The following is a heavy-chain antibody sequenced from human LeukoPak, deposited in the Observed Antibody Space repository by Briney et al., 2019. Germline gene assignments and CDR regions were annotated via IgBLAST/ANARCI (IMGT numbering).Heavy chain of an antibody. Sequence: PGRSLRLSSVPSGFSFSSPSMSCVRQPPGEGLEWVSAIRSSGGTTYSAASVKGRCTISRHNSKNTLYLQMSSLRAEDTAVYYCAKNYDYVWDPLGVWGEGSLVTVSS. V-gene: IGHV3-23*01. CDR2: IRSSGGTT. J-gene: IGHJ4*02. CDR3: AKNYDYVWDPLGV. D-gene: IGHD3-16*01. CDR1: GFSFSSPS.